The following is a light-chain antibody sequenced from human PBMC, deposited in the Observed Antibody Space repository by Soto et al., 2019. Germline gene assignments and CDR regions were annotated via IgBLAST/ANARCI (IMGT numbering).Light chain of an antibody. CDR1: SSDVGGHNY. CDR3: SSYADSSTVV. Sequence: QSVLTQVASVSASPGQSITISCTGTSSDVGGHNYVSWYQQHPGNAPKLMIYNVDYRPSGISNRFSGSKSGNTASLTISGRQADDEAYYYCSSYADSSTVVFGGGTKVTVL. J-gene: IGLJ2*01. CDR2: NVD. V-gene: IGLV2-14*03.